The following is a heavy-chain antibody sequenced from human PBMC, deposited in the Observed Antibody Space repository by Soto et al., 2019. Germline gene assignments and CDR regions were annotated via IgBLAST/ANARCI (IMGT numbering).Heavy chain of an antibody. J-gene: IGHJ6*01. CDR2: MNPNSGNT. CDR3: ARAPTSYDILTGTYYYYGMDV. V-gene: IGHV1-8*01. D-gene: IGHD3-9*01. Sequence: QVQLVQSGAEVKKPGASVKVSCKASGYTFTNYDINWVRQATGQGLEWMGWMNPNSGNTGYAQKFQGRVTMTRNTSISTAYMELSSLRSEETAVYYCARAPTSYDILTGTYYYYGMDVW. CDR1: GYTFTNYD.